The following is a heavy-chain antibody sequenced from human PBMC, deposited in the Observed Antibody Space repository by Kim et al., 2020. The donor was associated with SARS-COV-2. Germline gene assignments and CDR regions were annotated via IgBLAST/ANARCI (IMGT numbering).Heavy chain of an antibody. CDR3: VESPTIFPPQYFQH. CDR1: GFTFSSYA. J-gene: IGHJ1*01. Sequence: GGSLRLSCAASGFTFSSYAMSWVRQAPRMGLEWVSGISGNGGSTYFANSVKGRFIISRDNSKNTLYLQMNSLRAEDTAVYYCVESPTIFPPQYFQHWGHGTLVTVSS. D-gene: IGHD3-10*02. CDR2: ISGNGGST. V-gene: IGHV3-23*01.